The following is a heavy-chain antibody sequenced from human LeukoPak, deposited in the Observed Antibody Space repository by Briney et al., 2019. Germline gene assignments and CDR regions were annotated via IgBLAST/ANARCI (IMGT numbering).Heavy chain of an antibody. V-gene: IGHV1-3*01. CDR3: AREERTYYYGSGSYYDY. CDR1: GYTFTGYY. D-gene: IGHD3-10*01. CDR2: INAGNGNT. Sequence: ASVKVSCKASGYTFTGYYMHWVRQAPGQRLEWMGWINAGNGNTKYSQKFQGRVTITRDTSASTAYMELSSLRSEDTAVYYCAREERTYYYGSGSYYDYWGQGTLVTVSS. J-gene: IGHJ4*02.